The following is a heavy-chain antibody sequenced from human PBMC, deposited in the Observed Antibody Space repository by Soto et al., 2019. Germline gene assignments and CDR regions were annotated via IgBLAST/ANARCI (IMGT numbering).Heavy chain of an antibody. Sequence: ASVKVSCKASGYTFTSYAMHWVRQAPGQRLEWMGWINAGNGNTKYSQKFQGRVTITRDTSASTAYMELSSLRSEDTAVYYCAREGTILVDYYSYGMDVWGQGTTVTVSS. CDR2: INAGNGNT. D-gene: IGHD3-3*01. V-gene: IGHV1-3*01. CDR3: AREGTILVDYYSYGMDV. CDR1: GYTFTSYA. J-gene: IGHJ6*02.